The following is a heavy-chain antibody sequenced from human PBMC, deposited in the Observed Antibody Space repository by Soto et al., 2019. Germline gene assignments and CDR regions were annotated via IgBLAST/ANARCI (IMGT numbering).Heavy chain of an antibody. CDR1: GFAFSQYG. Sequence: GGSLRLPCTASGFAFSQYGMSWVRQAPGKGLEWVSSIRSFDYRTNYADSVKGRFTISRDNSKSTLSLQMNSLRAEDTAVYYCAKDVESGWYEAFDYWGPGTLVTVSS. D-gene: IGHD6-19*01. V-gene: IGHV3-23*01. CDR2: IRSFDYRT. J-gene: IGHJ4*02. CDR3: AKDVESGWYEAFDY.